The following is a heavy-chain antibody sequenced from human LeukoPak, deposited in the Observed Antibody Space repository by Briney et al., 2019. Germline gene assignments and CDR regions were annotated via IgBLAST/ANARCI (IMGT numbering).Heavy chain of an antibody. V-gene: IGHV3-9*01. CDR2: ISWNSGSI. CDR3: AREDSYYYGSGSYPFDY. CDR1: GFTFDDCA. Sequence: GGSLRLSCAASGFTFDDCAMHWVRQTPGKGLEWVSSISWNSGSIDYADSVKGRFTISRDNAKNSLYLQMNSLRAEDTAVYYCAREDSYYYGSGSYPFDYWGQGTLVTVSS. D-gene: IGHD3-10*01. J-gene: IGHJ4*02.